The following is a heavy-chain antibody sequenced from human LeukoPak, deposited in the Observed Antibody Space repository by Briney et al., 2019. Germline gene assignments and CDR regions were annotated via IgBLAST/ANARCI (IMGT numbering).Heavy chain of an antibody. Sequence: PGRSLRLSCVASGFTFSSYGMHWVRQAPGKGLEWVAVISYDGSNKYYADSVKGRFTISRDNSKNTLYLQMNSLRAEDTAVYYCAKDLDAMIVVALGPFDYWGQGTLVTVSS. V-gene: IGHV3-30*18. D-gene: IGHD3-22*01. CDR1: GFTFSSYG. CDR2: ISYDGSNK. CDR3: AKDLDAMIVVALGPFDY. J-gene: IGHJ4*02.